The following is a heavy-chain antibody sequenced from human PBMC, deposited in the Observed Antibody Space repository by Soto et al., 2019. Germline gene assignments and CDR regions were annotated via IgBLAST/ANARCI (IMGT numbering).Heavy chain of an antibody. J-gene: IGHJ4*02. Sequence: QVQLEESAGGVVQPGTSLRLSCSASGFSFDAYGMHWVRQTPGKGLEWVAVISYDGSHRTYGDSVKGRFTISRDNSKNTVHLQMNSLRAEDTALYYCTKEGRGYGGFDPNSYFENWGQGTQVTVSS. V-gene: IGHV3-30*18. CDR2: ISYDGSHR. CDR3: TKEGRGYGGFDPNSYFEN. D-gene: IGHD5-12*01. CDR1: GFSFDAYG.